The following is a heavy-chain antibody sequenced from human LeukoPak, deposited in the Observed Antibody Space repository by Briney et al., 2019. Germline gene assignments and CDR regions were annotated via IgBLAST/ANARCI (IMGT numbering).Heavy chain of an antibody. J-gene: IGHJ6*03. CDR3: ARVGQQLETYYYYMDV. CDR1: GFTFNNYN. CDR2: ITSSSTYI. D-gene: IGHD6-13*01. V-gene: IGHV3-21*01. Sequence: PGGSLRLSCAASGFTFNNYNMNGVRQAPGKGGEGGSCITSSSTYIYYAESVKGRFTIPRDNANNSLYLQMDSLRPEDTAVYYCARVGQQLETYYYYMDVWGKGTTVTVSS.